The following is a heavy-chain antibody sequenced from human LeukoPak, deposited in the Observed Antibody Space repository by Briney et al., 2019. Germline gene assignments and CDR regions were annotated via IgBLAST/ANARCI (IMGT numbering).Heavy chain of an antibody. Sequence: SETLSLTCAVYGGSFSGYYWSWIRQPPGKGLEWIGEINHSGSTNYNPSHKSRVTISVDTSKNQFSLKLSSVTAADTAVYYCARLQIVVVPAASMDVWGQGTTVTVSS. CDR2: INHSGST. CDR1: GGSFSGYY. J-gene: IGHJ6*02. CDR3: ARLQIVVVPAASMDV. V-gene: IGHV4-34*01. D-gene: IGHD2-2*01.